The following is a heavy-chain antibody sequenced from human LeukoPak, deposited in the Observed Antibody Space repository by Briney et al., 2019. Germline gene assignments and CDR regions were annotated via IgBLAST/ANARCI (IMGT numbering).Heavy chain of an antibody. CDR3: ARDRPQPSNIVVVPAALYYMDV. Sequence: GASVKVSCKASGGTFSSYAISWVRQAPGPGLEWVGGIIPIFGTANYPQKFQGIVTITAVESTCTAYMELSSLRSEDTAVYYCARDRPQPSNIVVVPAALYYMDVWGKGTTVTVSS. CDR2: IIPIFGTA. V-gene: IGHV1-69*13. D-gene: IGHD2-2*01. J-gene: IGHJ6*03. CDR1: GGTFSSYA.